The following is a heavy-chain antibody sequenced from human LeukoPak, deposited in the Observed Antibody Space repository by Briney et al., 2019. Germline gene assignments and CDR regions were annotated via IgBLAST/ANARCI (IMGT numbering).Heavy chain of an antibody. Sequence: SETLSLTCTVSGGSISSYYWSWIRQPAGKGLEWIGRIYTSGSTNYNPSLKSRVTMSVDTSKNQFSLKLSSVTAADTAVYYCARELVVVPAAIGTLYNWFDPWGQGTLVTASS. CDR1: GGSISSYY. CDR3: ARELVVVPAAIGTLYNWFDP. CDR2: IYTSGST. J-gene: IGHJ5*02. V-gene: IGHV4-4*07. D-gene: IGHD2-2*01.